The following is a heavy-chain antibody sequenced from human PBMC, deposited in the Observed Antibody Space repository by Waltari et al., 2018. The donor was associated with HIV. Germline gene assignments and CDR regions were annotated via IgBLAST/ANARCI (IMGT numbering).Heavy chain of an antibody. CDR3: AIPGSGLYPTPLDL. CDR1: GFAFSNYA. J-gene: IGHJ5*02. Sequence: EVQVLESGGTLVQRGGSLRVSCAASGFAFSNYAVGWVRQAAGQGLGWVSAISKGGDRTYYADSVSGRFTISRDNSKNTLSLQMNSLRVEDTAVYYCAIPGSGLYPTPLDLWGQGTLVTVSS. V-gene: IGHV3-23*01. D-gene: IGHD2-2*02. CDR2: ISKGGDRT.